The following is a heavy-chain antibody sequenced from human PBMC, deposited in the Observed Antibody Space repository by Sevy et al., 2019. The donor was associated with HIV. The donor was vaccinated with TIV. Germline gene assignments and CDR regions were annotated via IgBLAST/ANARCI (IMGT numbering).Heavy chain of an antibody. CDR1: GFTFSSYS. V-gene: IGHV3-21*01. Sequence: GGSLRLSCAASGFTFSSYSMNWVRQAPGKGLEWVSSISGISNYIYYADSVKGRFTISRDNAKNSLYLQMNSLRAEDTAVYYCASSIAAAGYGYYYYYGMDVWGQGTTVTVSS. CDR3: ASSIAAAGYGYYYYYGMDV. D-gene: IGHD6-13*01. J-gene: IGHJ6*02. CDR2: ISGISNYI.